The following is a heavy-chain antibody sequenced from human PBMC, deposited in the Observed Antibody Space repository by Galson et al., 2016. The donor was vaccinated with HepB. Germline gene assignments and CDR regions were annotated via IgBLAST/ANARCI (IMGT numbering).Heavy chain of an antibody. CDR2: INSDGTIS. D-gene: IGHD2-21*02. V-gene: IGHV3-74*01. J-gene: IGHJ5*02. CDR1: GFAFSSHW. CDR3: VRDHSVVPATAYNWFDP. Sequence: SLRLSCAASGFAFSSHWMHWVRQAPGKGLMWVARINSDGTISNYADSVKGRFTISRDNAKNTLYLEMNSLRAEDTAVYNCVRDHSVVPATAYNWFDPWGQGTLVTVSP.